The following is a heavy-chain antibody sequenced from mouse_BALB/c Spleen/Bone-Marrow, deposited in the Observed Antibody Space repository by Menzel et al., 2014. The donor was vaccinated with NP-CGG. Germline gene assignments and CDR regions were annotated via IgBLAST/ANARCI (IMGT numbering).Heavy chain of an antibody. CDR3: ASGVTTGWFVY. CDR1: GYIFTSYW. J-gene: IGHJ3*01. D-gene: IGHD2-2*01. Sequence: VQLQQSGAELVRPGASVKLSCKTSGYIFTSYWIHWVKQRSGQGLEWIARIYPGSGSTYYDEKFEGKATLTADKSSSTAYMQLSSLKSEDSAVYFCASGVTTGWFVYWGQGTLVTVSA. CDR2: IYPGSGST. V-gene: IGHV1-76*01.